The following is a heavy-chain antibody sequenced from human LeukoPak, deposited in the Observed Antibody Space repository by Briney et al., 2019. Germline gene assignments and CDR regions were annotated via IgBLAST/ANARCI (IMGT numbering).Heavy chain of an antibody. CDR2: IIPILSQE. CDR1: GGTFSTYA. CDR3: VTGSAYRDAFDI. V-gene: IGHV1-69*11. J-gene: IGHJ3*02. D-gene: IGHD3-10*01. Sequence: SVKVSCKAFGGTFSTYAIHWVRQAPGQGLEWMGRIIPILSQENYALKYQGRVSITADESTSTAYMDLSSLGSEDTAVYYCVTGSAYRDAFDIWGQGTMVIVSS.